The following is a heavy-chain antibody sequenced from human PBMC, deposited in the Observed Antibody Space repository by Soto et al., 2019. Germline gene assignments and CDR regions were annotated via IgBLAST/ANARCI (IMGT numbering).Heavy chain of an antibody. Sequence: ASVKVSCKASGGTFSSYTISWVRQAPGQGLEWMGRMNPIIGNTGYAQKFQGRVTMTRNTSISTAYMELSSLRSEDTAVYYCARGKDDYGVAVDVWGKGTTVTVSS. CDR2: MNPIIGNT. D-gene: IGHD4-17*01. CDR3: ARGKDDYGVAVDV. CDR1: GGTFSSYT. V-gene: IGHV1-8*02. J-gene: IGHJ6*04.